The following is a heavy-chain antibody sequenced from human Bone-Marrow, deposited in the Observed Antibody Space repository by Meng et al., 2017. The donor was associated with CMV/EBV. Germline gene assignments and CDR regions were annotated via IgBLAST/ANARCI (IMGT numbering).Heavy chain of an antibody. D-gene: IGHD3-10*01. CDR2: IYHSGST. CDR1: GGSISSSNC. V-gene: IGHV4-4*02. J-gene: IGHJ4*02. Sequence: CAVSGGSISSSNCWSWVRQPPGKGLEWIREIYHSGSTNYNPSLKSRVTISVDKSKNQFSLKLSSVTAADTAVYYCARESMVPAYYFDYWGQGTLVTVSS. CDR3: ARESMVPAYYFDY.